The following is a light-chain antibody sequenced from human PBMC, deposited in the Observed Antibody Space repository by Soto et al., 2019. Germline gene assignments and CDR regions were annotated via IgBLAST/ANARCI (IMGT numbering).Light chain of an antibody. CDR3: QQYGSSRLT. CDR2: GAS. Sequence: EIVLTQSPGTLSLSPGERATLSCRASQSVSSSYLAWYQQQPGQAPRLLIYGASSRATGIPDRFSGSGSGTDFTLTISRLEPEEFAVYYCQQYGSSRLTFGGGTKVEIK. J-gene: IGKJ4*01. CDR1: QSVSSSY. V-gene: IGKV3-20*01.